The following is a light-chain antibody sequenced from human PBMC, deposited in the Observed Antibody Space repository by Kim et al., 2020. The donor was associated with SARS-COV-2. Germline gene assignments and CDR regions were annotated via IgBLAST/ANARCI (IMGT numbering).Light chain of an antibody. J-gene: IGLJ3*02. CDR1: SGHSSYA. CDR3: QTWGTDITV. Sequence: QLVLTQSPSASASLGASVKLTCTLSSGHSSYAIAWHQQQPEKGPRYLMKLNSDGSHSKGDGIPDRFSGSSSGAERYLTISSLQSEDEADYYCQTWGTDITVFGGGTQLTVL. CDR2: LNSDGSH. V-gene: IGLV4-69*01.